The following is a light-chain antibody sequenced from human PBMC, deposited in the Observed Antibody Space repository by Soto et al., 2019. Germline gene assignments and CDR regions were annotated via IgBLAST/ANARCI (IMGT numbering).Light chain of an antibody. CDR1: SSNIGAGYD. CDR2: DNN. CDR3: QSYDNSLSGHVV. V-gene: IGLV1-40*01. Sequence: QSVLTQPPSVSGAPGQRVTISCTGSSSNIGAGYDVHWYQQFPATAPKLLIYDNNNRPSGVPDRFSGSTSGTSASLAITGLQAEDEADYYCQSYDNSLSGHVVFGGGTKLTVL. J-gene: IGLJ2*01.